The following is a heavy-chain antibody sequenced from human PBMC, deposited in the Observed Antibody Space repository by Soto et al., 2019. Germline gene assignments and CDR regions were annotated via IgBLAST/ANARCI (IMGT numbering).Heavy chain of an antibody. J-gene: IGHJ3*02. CDR2: IYPGDSDT. CDR1: GYSFTSYW. Sequence: EVQLVQSGAEVKKPGESLKISCKGSGYSFTSYWIGWVREMPGKGLECMGIIYPGDSDTRYSPSFPGQVTISADKSISTAYLQWSSLKASDTAMYYCARHLSPGGGYDAFDMWGQGTRVTVSS. V-gene: IGHV5-51*01. D-gene: IGHD2-15*01. CDR3: ARHLSPGGGYDAFDM.